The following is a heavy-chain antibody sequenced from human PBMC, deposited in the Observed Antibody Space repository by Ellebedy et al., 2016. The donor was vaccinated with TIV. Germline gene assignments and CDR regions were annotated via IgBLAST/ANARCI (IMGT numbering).Heavy chain of an antibody. J-gene: IGHJ2*01. V-gene: IGHV5-51*01. CDR3: ARLPSYSSSRSRIYWYFDL. Sequence: GESLKISCKGSGYSFSSHWIGWVRQMPGKGLEWMGIIYPGDSDTRYSPSFRGQVIISVDKSINAAYLQWNSLKASDTAMYYCARLPSYSSSRSRIYWYFDLWGRGTLVTVSS. CDR1: GYSFSSHW. D-gene: IGHD6-13*01. CDR2: IYPGDSDT.